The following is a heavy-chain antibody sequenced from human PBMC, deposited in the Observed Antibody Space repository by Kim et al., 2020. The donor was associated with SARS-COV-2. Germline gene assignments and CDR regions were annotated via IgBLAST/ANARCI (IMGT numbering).Heavy chain of an antibody. D-gene: IGHD6-19*01. V-gene: IGHV3-64D*09. J-gene: IGHJ4*02. CDR2: ISSNGGST. CDR3: VKDFVRRQGSGWYRGGAN. Sequence: GGSLRLSXSXSGFTFSSYAMHWVRQAPGKGLEYVSAISSNGGSTYYADSVKGRFTISRDNSKNTLYLQMSSLRAEDTAVYYCVKDFVRRQGSGWYRGGANWGQGTLVTVSS. CDR1: GFTFSSYA.